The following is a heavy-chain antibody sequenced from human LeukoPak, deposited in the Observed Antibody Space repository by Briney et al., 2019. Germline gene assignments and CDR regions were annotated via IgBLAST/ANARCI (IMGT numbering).Heavy chain of an antibody. J-gene: IGHJ5*02. Sequence: SETLSLTCAVYGGSFSGYYWSWIRQPPGKGPEWIGEINHSGSTNYNPSLKSRVTISVDTSKNQFSLKLSSVTAADTAVYYCARGRRGGIRPWGQGTLVTVSS. CDR3: ARGRRGGIRP. CDR1: GGSFSGYY. V-gene: IGHV4-34*01. CDR2: INHSGST. D-gene: IGHD3-16*01.